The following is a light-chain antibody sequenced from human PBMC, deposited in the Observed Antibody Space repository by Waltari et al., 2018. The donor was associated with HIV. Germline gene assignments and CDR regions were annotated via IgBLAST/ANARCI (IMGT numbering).Light chain of an antibody. CDR2: DAT. J-gene: IGLJ1*01. V-gene: IGLV2-14*03. CDR1: GSDIGASDF. CDR3: SSFTTSQTYI. Sequence: HSALTQPASVSGSPGQSISISCSGTGSDIGASDFVSWYQQHPARPPKLIIYDATNRPSDVSARFSASKSGTTASLTITGLQDEDEADYFCSSFTTSQTYIFGSGSRVTVL.